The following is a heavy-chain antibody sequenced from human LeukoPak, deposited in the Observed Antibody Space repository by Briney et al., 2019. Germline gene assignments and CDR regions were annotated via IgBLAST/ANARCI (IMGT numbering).Heavy chain of an antibody. Sequence: GGSLRLSCAASGFTFSSYAMSWVRQAPGKGLEWVSAISGSGGSTYYADSVKGRFTIYRDNSKNTLYLQMNRLRAEDTAVYYCAKDASRILRYFDWLLDCWGQGTLVTVSS. CDR3: AKDASRILRYFDWLLDC. J-gene: IGHJ4*02. D-gene: IGHD3-9*01. V-gene: IGHV3-23*01. CDR1: GFTFSSYA. CDR2: ISGSGGST.